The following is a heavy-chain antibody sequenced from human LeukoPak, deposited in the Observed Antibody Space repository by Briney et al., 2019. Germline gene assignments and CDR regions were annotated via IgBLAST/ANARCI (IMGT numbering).Heavy chain of an antibody. V-gene: IGHV4-30-4*08. CDR1: GDSISSADYY. CDR2: IYSSGST. Sequence: PSETLSLTCTVSGDSISSADYYWTWIRQPPGKGLELVGFIYSSGSTNYNPSLKSRVTISVDTSKNQFSLKLSSVTAADTAVYYCARTYSSSWWLGGYYYGMDVWGQGTTVTVSS. D-gene: IGHD6-13*01. J-gene: IGHJ6*02. CDR3: ARTYSSSWWLGGYYYGMDV.